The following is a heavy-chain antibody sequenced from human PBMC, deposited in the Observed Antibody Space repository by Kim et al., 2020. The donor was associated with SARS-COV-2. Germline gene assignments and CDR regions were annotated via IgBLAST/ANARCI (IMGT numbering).Heavy chain of an antibody. V-gene: IGHV1-46*01. CDR1: GYTFTSYY. Sequence: ASVKVSCKASGYTFTSYYMHWVRQAPGQGLEWMGIINPSGGSTSYAQKFQGRVTMTRDTSTSTVYMELSSLRSEDTAVYYCARVGLIDYGGNSGNFDWGQGTLVTVSS. CDR2: INPSGGST. CDR3: ARVGLIDYGGNSGNFD. D-gene: IGHD4-17*01. J-gene: IGHJ4*02.